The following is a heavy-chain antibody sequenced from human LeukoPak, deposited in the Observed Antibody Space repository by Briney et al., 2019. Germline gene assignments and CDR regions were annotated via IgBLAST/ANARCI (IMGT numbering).Heavy chain of an antibody. CDR3: ARNYGDYGYFDY. CDR1: GGTFSSYA. D-gene: IGHD4-17*01. CDR2: IIPIFGTA. V-gene: IGHV1-69*06. Sequence: GASVKVSCKASGGTFSSYAISWVRQAPGQGLEWMGGIIPIFGTANYAQKFQGRVTITADKSTSTAYMELSSLRSEDTAVYYCARNYGDYGYFDYWAREPWSPSPQ. J-gene: IGHJ4*02.